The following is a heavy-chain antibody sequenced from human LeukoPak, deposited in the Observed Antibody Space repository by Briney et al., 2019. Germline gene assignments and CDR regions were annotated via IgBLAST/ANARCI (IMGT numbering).Heavy chain of an antibody. CDR3: ARDDSAWYAY. J-gene: IGHJ4*02. D-gene: IGHD6-19*01. CDR1: GFTFSSYS. CDR2: ISSSGRSI. Sequence: QPGGSLRLSCAASGFTFSSYSMNWVRQAPGKGLEWVSYISSSGRSIYYADSVKGRFTISRDNAKNSLYLQMNSLRAEDTAVYYCARDDSAWYAYWGPGTLVTVSS. V-gene: IGHV3-48*04.